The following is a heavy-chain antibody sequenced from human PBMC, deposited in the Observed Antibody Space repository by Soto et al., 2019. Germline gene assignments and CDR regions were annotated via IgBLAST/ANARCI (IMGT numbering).Heavy chain of an antibody. D-gene: IGHD6-13*01. CDR3: ARPHNRLGSWYFDY. CDR1: GGSISSSSYY. J-gene: IGHJ4*02. Sequence: QLQLQESGPGLVKPSETLSLTCTVSGGSISSSSYYWGWIRQPPGKGLEWIGSIYYSGSTYYNPSLKSRVTISVDTSKNQFSLKLSSVTAADTAVYYCARPHNRLGSWYFDYWGQGTLVTVSS. CDR2: IYYSGST. V-gene: IGHV4-39*01.